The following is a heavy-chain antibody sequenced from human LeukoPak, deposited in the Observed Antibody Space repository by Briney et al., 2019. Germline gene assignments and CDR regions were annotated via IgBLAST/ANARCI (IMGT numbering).Heavy chain of an antibody. V-gene: IGHV3-30*03. CDR2: ISYDGTNK. CDR3: ARDDRNGLDP. Sequence: GGSLRLSCAASRFTFSSYSMNWVRQAPGKGLEWVAVISYDGTNKFYADSVKGRFTISRDDSKNTLYLQMNSLRDEDTAVYYCARDDRNGLDPWGQGTLVSVSS. J-gene: IGHJ5*02. CDR1: RFTFSSYS. D-gene: IGHD1-14*01.